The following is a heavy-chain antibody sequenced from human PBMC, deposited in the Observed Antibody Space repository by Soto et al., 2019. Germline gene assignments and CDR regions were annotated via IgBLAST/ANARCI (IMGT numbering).Heavy chain of an antibody. J-gene: IGHJ4*02. V-gene: IGHV3-30*18. D-gene: IGHD3-10*01. CDR2: ISYDGSNK. CDR3: AKVHVPMVRGVKPPYFDY. CDR1: GFTFSSYG. Sequence: GGSLRLSCAASGFTFSSYGMHWVRQAPGKGLEWVAVISYDGSNKYYADSVKGRFTISRDNSKNTLYLQMNSLRAEDTAVYYCAKVHVPMVRGVKPPYFDYWGQGTLVTVSS.